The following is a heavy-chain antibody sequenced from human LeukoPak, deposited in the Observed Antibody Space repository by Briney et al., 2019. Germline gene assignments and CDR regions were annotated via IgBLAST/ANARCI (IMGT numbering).Heavy chain of an antibody. CDR2: ISGSGDST. CDR3: AKPQRGAIVIVPALYYFNY. V-gene: IGHV3-23*01. CDR1: GFTFSSYA. Sequence: PGGSLRLSCAASGFTFSSYAMTWVRQAPGKGLEWVSAISGSGDSTYYADSVKGRFTISRDNSKNTLYLQMNSLRAEDTAVCYCAKPQRGAIVIVPALYYFNYWGQGTLVTVSS. J-gene: IGHJ4*02. D-gene: IGHD2-2*01.